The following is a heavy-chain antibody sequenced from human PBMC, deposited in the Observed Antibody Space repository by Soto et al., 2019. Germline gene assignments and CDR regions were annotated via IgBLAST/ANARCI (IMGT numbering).Heavy chain of an antibody. CDR1: GYTFTTYY. Sequence: ASVKVSCKASGYTFTTYYIHWVRQAPGQGLEWMGIIHPRGGDTVYAQKFQGRITMTSDTSTSTVNLELSSLRPEDTAVYYCARVQSTFGSDYWGQGTLVTVSS. CDR2: IHPRGGDT. D-gene: IGHD3-16*01. CDR3: ARVQSTFGSDY. J-gene: IGHJ4*02. V-gene: IGHV1-46*01.